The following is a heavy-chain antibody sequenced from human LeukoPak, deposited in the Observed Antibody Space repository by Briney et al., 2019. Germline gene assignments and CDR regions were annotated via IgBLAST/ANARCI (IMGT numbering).Heavy chain of an antibody. CDR2: INSDGSST. Sequence: GGSLRLSCEASGFSLSGYWMHWVRQAPGKGLVWVTRINSDGSSTSYADSVKGRFTVSRDNAKNTLYLQMTSLRADDTAIYYCARGPGPRSGWYGTDYWGQGILVTVSS. CDR3: ARGPGPRSGWYGTDY. D-gene: IGHD6-19*01. CDR1: GFSLSGYW. V-gene: IGHV3-74*01. J-gene: IGHJ4*02.